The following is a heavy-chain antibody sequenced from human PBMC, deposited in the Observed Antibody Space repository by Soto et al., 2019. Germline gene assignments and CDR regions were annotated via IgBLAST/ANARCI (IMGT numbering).Heavy chain of an antibody. CDR3: AKDSGSSGWGEH. D-gene: IGHD6-19*01. J-gene: IGHJ1*01. Sequence: EVQLLESGGGLVQPGGSLRLSCAASGFTFSSYAMSWVRQAPGKGLEWVSAISGSGGSTYYADSVKGRFTISRDNSKNTLYLQMNSLRAEDTAVYCCAKDSGSSGWGEHWGQGTLVTVSS. CDR1: GFTFSSYA. CDR2: ISGSGGST. V-gene: IGHV3-23*01.